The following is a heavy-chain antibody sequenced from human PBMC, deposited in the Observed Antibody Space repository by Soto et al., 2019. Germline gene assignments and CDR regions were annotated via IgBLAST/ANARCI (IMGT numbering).Heavy chain of an antibody. J-gene: IGHJ4*02. Sequence: GRSLRLSCVAAGFTLRYSWMHWVGQPPGKGLVWLSRISGDGNGADYADSVKDRFINSRESAKNTVYLDMYSLRYEDTAVYFCARVALATQEIDYWGQGTLVTVSS. CDR2: ISGDGNGA. D-gene: IGHD3-3*02. V-gene: IGHV3-74*01. CDR3: ARVALATQEIDY. CDR1: GFTLRYSW.